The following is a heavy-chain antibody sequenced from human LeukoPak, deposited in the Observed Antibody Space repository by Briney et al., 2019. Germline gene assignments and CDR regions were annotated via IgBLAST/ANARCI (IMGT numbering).Heavy chain of an antibody. D-gene: IGHD3-10*01. CDR2: ISAYNGNT. CDR1: GYTFTSYG. CDR3: AREGAYGSGSYYTGNDY. Sequence: ASVKVSCKASGYTFTSYGISWVRQAPGQGLEWMGWISAYNGNTNYAQKLQGRVTMTTDTSTSTAYMELRSLRSDDTAVYYCAREGAYGSGSYYTGNDYWGQGTLVTVSS. J-gene: IGHJ4*02. V-gene: IGHV1-18*01.